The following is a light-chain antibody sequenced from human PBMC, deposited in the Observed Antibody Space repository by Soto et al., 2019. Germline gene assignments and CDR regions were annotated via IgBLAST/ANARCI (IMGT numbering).Light chain of an antibody. V-gene: IGKV3-20*01. J-gene: IGKJ3*01. CDR1: QSVTNSY. CDR2: GAS. Sequence: EIVLTQSPGTLSLSPGEGATLSCRASQSVTNSYLAWYQQKPGQAPRLLIYGASSRATGIPDRFSGSGSGTDFNLSINRLEPEDFAVYYCQQSGSSPFTFGPGTKVDVK. CDR3: QQSGSSPFT.